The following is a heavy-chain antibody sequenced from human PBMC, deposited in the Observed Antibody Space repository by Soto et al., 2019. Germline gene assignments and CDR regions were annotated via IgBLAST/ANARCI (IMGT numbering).Heavy chain of an antibody. CDR2: ISYDGSNK. CDR3: AKDLLVTMGLMN. CDR1: GFTFSSYG. J-gene: IGHJ4*02. V-gene: IGHV3-30*18. D-gene: IGHD3-10*01. Sequence: PGGSLRLSCAASGFTFSSYGMHWVRQAPGKGLEWVAVISYDGSNKYYADSVKGRFTISRDNSKNTLYLQMNSLRAEDTAVYYCAKDLLVTMGLMNWGQGTLVTVSS.